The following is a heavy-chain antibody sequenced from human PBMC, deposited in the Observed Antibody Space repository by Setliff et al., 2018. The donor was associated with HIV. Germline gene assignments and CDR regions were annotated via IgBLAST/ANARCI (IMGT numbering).Heavy chain of an antibody. Sequence: GESLKISCAASGFTFSSYSMHWVRQGPGKGLEWVAVISNNGRSKYYADSVKGRFTISRDNSKNTKYLQMNSLRPEDTAVFYCARDRSLTDYSNFGFDYWGLGNLVTVSS. CDR3: ARDRSLTDYSNFGFDY. CDR2: ISNNGRSK. V-gene: IGHV3-30*04. J-gene: IGHJ4*02. CDR1: GFTFSSYS. D-gene: IGHD4-4*01.